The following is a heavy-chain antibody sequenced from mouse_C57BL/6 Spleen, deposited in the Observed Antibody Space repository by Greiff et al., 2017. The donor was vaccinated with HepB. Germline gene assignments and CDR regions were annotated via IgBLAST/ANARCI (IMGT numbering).Heavy chain of an antibody. CDR1: GYTFTSYW. Sequence: VQLQHSGAELVKPGASVKMSCKASGYTFTSYWITWVKQRPGQGLEWIGDIYPGSGSTNYNEKFKSKATLTVDISSSTAYMQLSSLTSEDSAVYYCAILITTVVGAMDYWGQGTSVTVSS. V-gene: IGHV1-55*01. D-gene: IGHD1-1*01. CDR2: IYPGSGST. CDR3: AILITTVVGAMDY. J-gene: IGHJ4*01.